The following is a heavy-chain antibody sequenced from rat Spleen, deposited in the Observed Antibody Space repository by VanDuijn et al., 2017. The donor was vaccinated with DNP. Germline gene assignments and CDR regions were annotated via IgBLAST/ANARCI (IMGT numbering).Heavy chain of an antibody. J-gene: IGHJ4*01. D-gene: IGHD4-3*01. CDR3: ARDLIIRDTTSAMDA. Sequence: QVQLKESGPGLVQPSQTLSLTCTVAGFSLTSYNVHWVRQPPGKGLEWMGVIWKHGATRYNSALKSRLSFSKATTKSQVFLKLNRLQTEDTATYYCARDLIIRDTTSAMDAWGPGTSVTVSS. CDR2: IWKHGAT. V-gene: IGHV2-41*01. CDR1: GFSLTSYN.